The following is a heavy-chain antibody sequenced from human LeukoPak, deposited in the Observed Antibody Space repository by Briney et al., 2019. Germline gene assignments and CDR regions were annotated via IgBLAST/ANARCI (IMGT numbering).Heavy chain of an antibody. Sequence: ASVKVSCKASGYTFTSYGISWVRQAPGQGLEWMGWFSAYNGNTNYAQKLQGRVTMTTDTSTSTAYMELRSLRSDDTAVYYCARDARTLAYCGGDCYILGYWGQGTLVTVSS. CDR1: GYTFTSYG. V-gene: IGHV1-18*01. CDR3: ARDARTLAYCGGDCYILGY. D-gene: IGHD2-21*02. J-gene: IGHJ4*02. CDR2: FSAYNGNT.